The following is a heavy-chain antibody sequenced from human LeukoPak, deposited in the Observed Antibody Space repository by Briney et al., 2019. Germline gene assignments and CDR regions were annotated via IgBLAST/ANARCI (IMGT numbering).Heavy chain of an antibody. CDR1: GFTFSSYA. Sequence: GGSLRLSCAGSGFTFSSYAMHWVRQAPGKGLEWVAVISYDGSNKYYADSVKGRFTISRDNSKNTLYLQMNSLRAEDTAVYYCAKEAMVRGRVLTVDYWGQGTLVTVSS. J-gene: IGHJ4*02. D-gene: IGHD3-10*01. CDR3: AKEAMVRGRVLTVDY. CDR2: ISYDGSNK. V-gene: IGHV3-30-3*01.